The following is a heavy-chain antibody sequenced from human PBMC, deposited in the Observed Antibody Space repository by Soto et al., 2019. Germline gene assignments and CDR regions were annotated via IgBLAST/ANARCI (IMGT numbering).Heavy chain of an antibody. J-gene: IGHJ4*02. CDR2: VYYRGRS. D-gene: IGHD4-17*01. Sequence: ETLSLTCTVSGGSVTNSSYYWGWIRQSPGKGLEWIGSVYYRGRSYSKSSVKSRVTISVDTSKNRFSLSLNSVTASDTAVYFCVSQRTTVPTQAYFDYWGPGALVTVSS. V-gene: IGHV4-39*01. CDR3: VSQRTTVPTQAYFDY. CDR1: GGSVTNSSYY.